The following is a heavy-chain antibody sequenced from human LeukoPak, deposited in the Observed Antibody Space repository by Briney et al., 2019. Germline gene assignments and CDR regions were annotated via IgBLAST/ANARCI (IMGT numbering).Heavy chain of an antibody. CDR3: ARAGCSSTSCYFDY. V-gene: IGHV3-30-3*01. Sequence: GGSLRLSCAASGFTFSSYAMHWVRQAPGKGLEWVAVISYDGSNKYYADSVKGRFTISRDNSKNTLYLQMNSLRAEDTAVYYCARAGCSSTSCYFDYWGQGTLVTVSS. CDR1: GFTFSSYA. J-gene: IGHJ4*02. CDR2: ISYDGSNK. D-gene: IGHD2-2*01.